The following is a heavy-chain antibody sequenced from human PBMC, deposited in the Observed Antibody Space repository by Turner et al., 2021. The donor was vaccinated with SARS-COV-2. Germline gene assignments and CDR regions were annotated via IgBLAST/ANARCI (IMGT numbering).Heavy chain of an antibody. V-gene: IGHV3-49*03. CDR2: IRSTNFGGTT. CDR1: GFTFGKYA. Sequence: EVRVVASGGGLVQPGRSLRLSCTASGFTFGKYAMSWIRQAPGKGLEWVGFIRSTNFGGTTEYATSVRGRFNVSRDDSRTIAYLHMSSLKTEDTAVYYCARGRTGASYYFDDWGQGILVTVSS. CDR3: ARGRTGASYYFDD. J-gene: IGHJ4*02. D-gene: IGHD7-27*01.